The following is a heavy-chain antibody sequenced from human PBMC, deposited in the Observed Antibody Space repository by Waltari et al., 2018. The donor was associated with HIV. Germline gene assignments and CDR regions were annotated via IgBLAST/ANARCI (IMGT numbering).Heavy chain of an antibody. CDR3: AKDIGGYDSFYYYYGMDV. V-gene: IGHV3-43*01. CDR2: ISWDGGST. J-gene: IGHJ6*02. Sequence: AASGFTFDDYTMHWVRQAPGKGLEWVSLISWDGGSTYYADSVKGRFTISRDNSKNSLYLQMNSLRTEDTALYYCAKDIGGYDSFYYYYGMDVWGQGTTVTVSS. D-gene: IGHD5-12*01. CDR1: GFTFDDYT.